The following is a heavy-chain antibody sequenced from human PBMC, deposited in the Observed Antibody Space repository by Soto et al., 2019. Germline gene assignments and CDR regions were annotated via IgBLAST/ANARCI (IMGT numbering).Heavy chain of an antibody. D-gene: IGHD1-26*01. CDR3: AKRWGEGFFSNMHAFEI. CDR1: GFTFSSYA. V-gene: IGHV3-23*01. Sequence: PGGSLRLSCAASGFTFSSYAMSWVRQAPGKGLEWVSAISGSGGSTYYADSVKGRFTISRDNSKNTLYLQMNSLRAEDTAVYYCAKRWGEGFFSNMHAFEIWGQGTMVTV. J-gene: IGHJ3*02. CDR2: ISGSGGST.